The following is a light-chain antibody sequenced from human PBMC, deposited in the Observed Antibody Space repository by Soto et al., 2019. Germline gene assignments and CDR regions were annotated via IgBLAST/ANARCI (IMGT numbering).Light chain of an antibody. V-gene: IGLV2-14*01. J-gene: IGLJ1*01. CDR2: EVS. CDR1: GSDIGAYNF. Sequence: QSVLTQPASVSGSPGQSITISCTGTGSDIGAYNFVSWYQHHPGKAPKLMIHEVSNRPSGVSNRFSGSKSGNTASLTISGLQTDDEADYYCSSYTIGTTLYVFGTGTKVTVL. CDR3: SSYTIGTTLYV.